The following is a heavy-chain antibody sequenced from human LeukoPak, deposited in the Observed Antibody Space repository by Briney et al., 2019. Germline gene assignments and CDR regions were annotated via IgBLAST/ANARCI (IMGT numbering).Heavy chain of an antibody. CDR2: INPSSGST. CDR1: GYTFTSYY. Sequence: ASVKVSCKASGYTFTSYYMHWVRQAPGQGLEWMGIINPSSGSTTYAQKFQGRVTMTRDTSTSTVYMELNSLRAEDTAVYYCAKNWDLHSSGCHRLDYWGQGTLVTVSS. CDR3: AKNWDLHSSGCHRLDY. J-gene: IGHJ4*02. V-gene: IGHV1-46*01. D-gene: IGHD6-19*01.